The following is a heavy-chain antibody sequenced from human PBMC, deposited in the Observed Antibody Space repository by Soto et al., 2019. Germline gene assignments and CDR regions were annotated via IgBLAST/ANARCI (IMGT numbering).Heavy chain of an antibody. CDR3: AGHKSYYGSGTDH. J-gene: IGHJ4*02. V-gene: IGHV4-30-4*01. CDR2: IYYSGTT. D-gene: IGHD3-10*01. Sequence: QVQLQESGPGLVKPSQTLSLTCAVSGDSINSADYYWNWIRQTPGKGLEWIGHIYYSGTTDFNPSLKSRVTISSDTSKNQFSLRLNSVTAADTAIYYCAGHKSYYGSGTDHWGQGTLVTVSS. CDR1: GDSINSADYY.